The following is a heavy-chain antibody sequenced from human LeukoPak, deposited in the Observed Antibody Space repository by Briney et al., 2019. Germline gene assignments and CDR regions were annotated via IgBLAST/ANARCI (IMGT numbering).Heavy chain of an antibody. CDR3: TRETDYKNVFDI. D-gene: IGHD4/OR15-4a*01. CDR2: INPNSGDT. CDR1: GYTFTSYD. J-gene: IGHJ3*02. V-gene: IGHV1-8*01. Sequence: ASVKVSCKASGYTFTSYDINWVRQAAGQGLEWMGWINPNSGDTGYAQKFQGRVIMTRDTSTSTAYMQLSSLRSDDTAVYYCTRETDYKNVFDIGAKGTMLAVFS.